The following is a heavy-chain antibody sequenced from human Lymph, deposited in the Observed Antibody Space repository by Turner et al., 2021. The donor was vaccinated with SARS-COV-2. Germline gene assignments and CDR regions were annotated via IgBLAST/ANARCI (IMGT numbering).Heavy chain of an antibody. Sequence: QVLLQESGPRLVNPLETLSLTCTVSGGSMNSNYSSWIRQPPGKRLVWNGYIYYRGSTNDNPSLKSRVTISVNTSKNQFSLKLTYVTAADTAIYYCARGTVNNGVDPWGQGILVTVSS. CDR1: GGSMNSNY. V-gene: IGHV4-59*01. J-gene: IGHJ5*02. CDR2: IYYRGST. CDR3: ARGTVNNGVDP. D-gene: IGHD2-21*02.